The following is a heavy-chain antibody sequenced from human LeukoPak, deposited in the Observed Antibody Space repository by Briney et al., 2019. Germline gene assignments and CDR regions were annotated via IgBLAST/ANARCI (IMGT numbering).Heavy chain of an antibody. V-gene: IGHV3-23*01. CDR3: ARWNHADD. D-gene: IGHD1-14*01. CDR2: ISGSGGST. Sequence: PGGSLRLSCAVSRFTFNDYNMAWDRQAPGKGLEWVSGISGSGGSTYYADSVRGRFTISRDNSKSTLYLQMSSLRAEDTAVNYCARWNHADDWGQGTLVTVSS. CDR1: RFTFNDYN. J-gene: IGHJ4*02.